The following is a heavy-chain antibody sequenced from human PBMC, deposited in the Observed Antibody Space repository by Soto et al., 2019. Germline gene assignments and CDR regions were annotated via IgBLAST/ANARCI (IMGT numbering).Heavy chain of an antibody. CDR3: ARGVVVVAATRIGVLDY. J-gene: IGHJ4*02. CDR1: GFTFSSYA. V-gene: IGHV3-30-3*01. Sequence: QVQLVESGGGVVQPGRSLRLSCAASGFTFSSYAMHWVRQAPGKGLEWVAVISYDGSNKYYADSVKGRFTISRDNSKNPLHLQMNSLRAEDTAVYYCARGVVVVAATRIGVLDYWGQGTLVTVSS. CDR2: ISYDGSNK. D-gene: IGHD2-15*01.